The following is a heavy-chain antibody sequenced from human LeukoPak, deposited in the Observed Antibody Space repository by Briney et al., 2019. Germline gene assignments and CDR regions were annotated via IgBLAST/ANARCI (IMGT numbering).Heavy chain of an antibody. V-gene: IGHV1-46*01. CDR1: GYTFTSYY. Sequence: GASVKVSCKASGYTFTSYYMHWVRQAPGQGLEWMGIINPSGGSTSYAQKFQGRVTMTRDMSTSTVYMELSSLRSEDTAVYYCYNYCSGGSCPGSDAFDIWGQGTMVTVSS. D-gene: IGHD2-15*01. CDR3: YNYCSGGSCPGSDAFDI. CDR2: INPSGGST. J-gene: IGHJ3*02.